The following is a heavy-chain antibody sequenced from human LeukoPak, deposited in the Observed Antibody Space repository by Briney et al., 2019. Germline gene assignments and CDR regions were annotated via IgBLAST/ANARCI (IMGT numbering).Heavy chain of an antibody. V-gene: IGHV4-59*02. CDR2: IYYSGNT. J-gene: IGHJ4*02. D-gene: IGHD2/OR15-2a*01. Sequence: PSETLSLTCSVSGGSVSPFYWSWIRQPPGKGLEWIGYIYYSGNTMYNPSLKSRVTISVDTSKNQFSLKMNSVTAADTAVYYCAREKYDTSPDYWGQGTLVTVSS. CDR1: GGSVSPFY. CDR3: AREKYDTSPDY.